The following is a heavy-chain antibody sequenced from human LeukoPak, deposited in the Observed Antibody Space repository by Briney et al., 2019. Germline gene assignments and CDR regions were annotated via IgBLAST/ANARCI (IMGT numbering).Heavy chain of an antibody. CDR3: AKISPTGGFDY. CDR1: GFSYSNYD. Sequence: QPGGSLRLSCVASGFSYSNYDMHWVRQAPGKGREWVTFMRYDGRDKKYVDSVMGRFSISRDISKNSLYLQMNRLRAEDTALYYCAKISPTGGFDYWGQGTLVTVSS. V-gene: IGHV3-30*02. CDR2: MRYDGRDK. D-gene: IGHD1-14*01. J-gene: IGHJ4*02.